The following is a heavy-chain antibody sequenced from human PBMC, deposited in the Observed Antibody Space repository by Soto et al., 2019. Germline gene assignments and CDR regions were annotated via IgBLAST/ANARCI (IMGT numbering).Heavy chain of an antibody. D-gene: IGHD1-26*01. J-gene: IGHJ4*02. V-gene: IGHV4-59*01. Sequence: SETLSLTCTVSGGSISSYYWSWIRQPPGKGLEWIGYIYYSGGTNYNPSLKSRVTISVDTSKNQFSLKLSSVTAADTAVYYCAKHYIVGAITRSPFDYWGQGTLVTVSS. CDR2: IYYSGGT. CDR1: GGSISSYY. CDR3: AKHYIVGAITRSPFDY.